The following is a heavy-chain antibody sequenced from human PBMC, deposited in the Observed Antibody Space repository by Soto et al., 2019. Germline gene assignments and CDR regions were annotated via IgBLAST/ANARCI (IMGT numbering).Heavy chain of an antibody. D-gene: IGHD1-1*01. J-gene: IGHJ4*01. V-gene: IGHV5-51*01. CDR1: GSNFTKSW. CDR3: ATESQLGLGFEY. CDR2: IYPGDSDT. Sequence: SLKISCKDSGSNFTKSWIGWVRQMPGRGLDWMGIIYPGDSDTRYSPSSQGQVIISADKSISTAYLQWSSLKASDTAIYYCATESQLGLGFEYWGQGTLVTVS.